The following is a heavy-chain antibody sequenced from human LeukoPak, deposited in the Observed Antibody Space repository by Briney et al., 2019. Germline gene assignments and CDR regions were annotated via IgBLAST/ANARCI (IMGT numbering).Heavy chain of an antibody. V-gene: IGHV3-23*01. J-gene: IGHJ4*02. CDR2: VAGNGDGT. Sequence: GGSLRLSCAASGFMFRAYAMSWVRQAPGKGLEWVSGVAGNGDGTFYADSVRGRFTISRDNSKDTLYLEMDSLRVDDTALYYCAKDRQAGPVADTFDSWGQGTLVTVSS. CDR1: GFMFRAYA. D-gene: IGHD6-19*01. CDR3: AKDRQAGPVADTFDS.